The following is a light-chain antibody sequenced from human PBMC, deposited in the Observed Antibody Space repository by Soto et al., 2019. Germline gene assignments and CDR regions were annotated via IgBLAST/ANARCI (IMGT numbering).Light chain of an antibody. Sequence: EIVLTQSPATLSLSPGERATLSCRASQSVSSYLAWYQQKPGQAPRLLIYDASNRATGIPARFSGSGSGTHFTLTINSLQPEDFATYYCQQSYGTPLTFGGGTKIEIK. CDR2: DAS. CDR3: QQSYGTPLT. CDR1: QSVSSY. J-gene: IGKJ4*01. V-gene: IGKV3-11*01.